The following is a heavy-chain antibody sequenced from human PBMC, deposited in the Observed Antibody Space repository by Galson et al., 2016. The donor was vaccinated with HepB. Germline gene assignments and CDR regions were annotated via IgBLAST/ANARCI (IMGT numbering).Heavy chain of an antibody. D-gene: IGHD6-13*01. CDR1: GFNFRSYA. Sequence: SLRLSCAASGFNFRSYAIHWVRQAPGKGLGWVAVVSFDGSNKDYADSVKGRLTISRDNSKNTLYLQMNGLRAEDTAVYYCARGEGGYSSSWYGWYFDVWGRGTLVTVSS. J-gene: IGHJ2*01. V-gene: IGHV3-30*04. CDR3: ARGEGGYSSSWYGWYFDV. CDR2: VSFDGSNK.